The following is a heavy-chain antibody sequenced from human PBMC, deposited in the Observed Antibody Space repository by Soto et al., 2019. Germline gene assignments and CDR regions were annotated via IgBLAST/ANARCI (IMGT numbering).Heavy chain of an antibody. CDR1: DYTFTRYG. CDR2: FDPEDGET. V-gene: IGHV1-24*01. D-gene: IGHD4-4*01. CDR3: ATTLVTTYYYGMDV. Sequence: ASVKVSCKASDYTFTRYGISWVRQAPGKGLEWMGGFDPEDGETIYAQKFQGRVTMTEDTSTDTAYMELSSLRSEDTAVYYCATTLVTTYYYGMDVWGQGTTVTVSS. J-gene: IGHJ6*02.